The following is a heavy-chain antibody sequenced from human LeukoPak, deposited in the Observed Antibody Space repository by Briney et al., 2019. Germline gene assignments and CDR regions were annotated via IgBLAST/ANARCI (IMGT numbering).Heavy chain of an antibody. D-gene: IGHD1-26*01. J-gene: IGHJ6*03. CDR2: IYHSGTT. V-gene: IGHV4-38-2*02. CDR3: AREDSGSYPKYYYYMDV. CDR1: GYSISSGYY. Sequence: SETLSLTCTVSGYSISSGYYWGWIRQPPGKGLEWIGSIYHSGTTYYNPSLKSRVTISVDTSKNQFSLKVSSGTAADTAVYYWAREDSGSYPKYYYYMDVWGKGTTVTVSS.